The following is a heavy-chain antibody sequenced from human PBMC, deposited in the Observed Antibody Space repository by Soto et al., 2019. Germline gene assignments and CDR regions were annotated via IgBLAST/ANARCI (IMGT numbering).Heavy chain of an antibody. V-gene: IGHV3-48*02. Sequence: GGSLRLSCAASGFTFISYSMNWVRQAPGKGLEWVSYISSSSSTIYYADSVKGRFTISRDNAKNSLYLQMNSLRDEDAAVYYCARTRYFDWSYGMDVWGQGTTVTVSS. CDR3: ARTRYFDWSYGMDV. J-gene: IGHJ6*02. D-gene: IGHD3-9*01. CDR2: ISSSSSTI. CDR1: GFTFISYS.